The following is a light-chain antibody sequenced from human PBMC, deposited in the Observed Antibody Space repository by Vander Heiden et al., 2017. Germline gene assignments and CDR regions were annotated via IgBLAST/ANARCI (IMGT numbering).Light chain of an antibody. CDR3: QHTYSPPFN. V-gene: IGKV1-39*01. CDR2: AAF. J-gene: IGKJ3*01. CDR1: QPINNF. Sequence: DIRMTQSPSSLSASVGDRVTITCRASQPINNFLNWYQHKPGKAPKHLIYAAFNLHDGVPTRFSGSGSGPEFTLTITSLQPEDFGTFYCQHTYSPPFNFGPGTKVDVK.